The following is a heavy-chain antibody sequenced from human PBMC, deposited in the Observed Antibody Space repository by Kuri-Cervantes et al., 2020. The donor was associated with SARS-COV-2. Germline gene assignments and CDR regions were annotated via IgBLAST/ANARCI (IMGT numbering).Heavy chain of an antibody. D-gene: IGHD3-22*01. J-gene: IGHJ6*03. Sequence: GSLRLSCAVYGGSFSGYSWGWIRQPPGKGLEWIGEINHSGSTNYNPSLKSRLTISVDTSKNQFSLKLSSVTAADTAVYYCAGFYYYDSSGFVANYYYMDVWGKGTTVTVSS. CDR1: GGSFSGYS. CDR3: AGFYYYDSSGFVANYYYMDV. V-gene: IGHV4-34*01. CDR2: INHSGST.